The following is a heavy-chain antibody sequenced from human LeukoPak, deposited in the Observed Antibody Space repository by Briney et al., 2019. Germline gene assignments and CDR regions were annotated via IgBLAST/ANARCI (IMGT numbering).Heavy chain of an antibody. D-gene: IGHD3-22*01. CDR3: AKDNLNTYYYDSSGPNY. V-gene: IGHV3-23*01. CDR2: ISGSGGST. CDR1: GFTFSSYA. J-gene: IGHJ4*02. Sequence: GGSLRLSCAASGFTFSSYAMSWARQAPGKGLEWVSAISGSGGSTYYAGSVKGRFTISRDNSKNTLYLQMNSLRAEDTAVYYCAKDNLNTYYYDSSGPNYWGQGTLVTVSS.